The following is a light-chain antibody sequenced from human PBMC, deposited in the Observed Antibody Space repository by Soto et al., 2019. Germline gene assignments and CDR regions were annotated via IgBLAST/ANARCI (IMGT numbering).Light chain of an antibody. J-gene: IGLJ1*01. V-gene: IGLV1-44*01. CDR1: SSNIGRNT. Sequence: QSVLTQPPSASGTPVQRGTSSCSGSSSNIGRNTVIWYQQVPGTAPKLLIFGNDQRPSGVPDRFSGSKSGTSASLAVSGLQSEDEADYYCATWDDSLNAFVFGTGPNVTVL. CDR3: ATWDDSLNAFV. CDR2: GND.